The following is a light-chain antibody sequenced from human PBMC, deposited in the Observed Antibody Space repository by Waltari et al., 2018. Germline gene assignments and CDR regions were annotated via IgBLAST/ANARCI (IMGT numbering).Light chain of an antibody. J-gene: IGLJ1*01. CDR1: STNIGGSNY. Sequence: QSALTQPRSVSGSPGQSVTISCTGASTNIGGSNYVSWYQQHPGKAPKLIISDVTKRPSGVPDRFSGSKSGDTASLTISGLQAEDEADYYCCSYAGTSPFGTGTKVTVL. V-gene: IGLV2-11*01. CDR3: CSYAGTSP. CDR2: DVT.